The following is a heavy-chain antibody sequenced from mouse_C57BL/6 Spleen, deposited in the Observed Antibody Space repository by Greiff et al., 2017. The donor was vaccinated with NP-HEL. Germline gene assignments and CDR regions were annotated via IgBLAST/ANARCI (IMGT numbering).Heavy chain of an antibody. J-gene: IGHJ3*01. V-gene: IGHV5-17*01. CDR3: ARRYGNYGAWFAY. CDR2: ISSGSSTI. Sequence: EVKLVESGGGLVKPGGSLKLSCAASGFTFSDYGMHWVRQAPEKGLEWVAYISSGSSTIYYADTVKGRFTISRDNAKNNLFLQMTSLRSEDTAMYYCARRYGNYGAWFAYWGQGTLVTVSA. D-gene: IGHD2-1*01. CDR1: GFTFSDYG.